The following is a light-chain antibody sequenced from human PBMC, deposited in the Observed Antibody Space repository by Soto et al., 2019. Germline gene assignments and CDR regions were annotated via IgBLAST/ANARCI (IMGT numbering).Light chain of an antibody. V-gene: IGKV2-28*01. J-gene: IGKJ4*01. CDR3: IQTLQTPLT. CDR2: LAS. CDR1: QSLLHINGYNY. Sequence: DIVMTQSPLSLPVTPGEPASISCRSSQSLLHINGYNYLDWYLQKPGQSPQLLSYLASNRASGVPDKVSGSGSGTDFTLKISRVEAEDFGVYYCIQTLQTPLTFGGGTKVDIK.